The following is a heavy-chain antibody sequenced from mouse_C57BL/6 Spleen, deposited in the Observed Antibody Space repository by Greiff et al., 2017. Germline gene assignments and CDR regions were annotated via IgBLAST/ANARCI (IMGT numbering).Heavy chain of an antibody. V-gene: IGHV1-22*01. J-gene: IGHJ2*01. D-gene: IGHD1-1*01. Sequence: VQLQQSGPELVKPGASVKMSCKASGYTFTDYNMHWVKQSHGKRLEWIGYINPNNGGTSYNQKFKGKATLTVNKSSSTAYMELRSLTTEDSAVYYCARKGTTVVANNFDYWGQGTTLTVSS. CDR1: GYTFTDYN. CDR3: ARKGTTVVANNFDY. CDR2: INPNNGGT.